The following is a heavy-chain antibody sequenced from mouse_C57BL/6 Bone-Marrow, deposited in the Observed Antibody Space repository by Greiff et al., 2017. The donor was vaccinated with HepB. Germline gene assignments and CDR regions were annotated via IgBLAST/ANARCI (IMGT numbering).Heavy chain of an antibody. Sequence: DVKLVESGGGLVKPGGSLKLSCAASGFTFSSYAMSWVRQTPETRLEWVATISDGGSYTYFPDNVKGRFTISRDNAKNNLYLQMSHLKSEDTAMYYCARGDYGNSDYWGQGTTLTVSS. CDR2: ISDGGSYT. J-gene: IGHJ2*01. D-gene: IGHD2-1*01. V-gene: IGHV5-4*03. CDR1: GFTFSSYA. CDR3: ARGDYGNSDY.